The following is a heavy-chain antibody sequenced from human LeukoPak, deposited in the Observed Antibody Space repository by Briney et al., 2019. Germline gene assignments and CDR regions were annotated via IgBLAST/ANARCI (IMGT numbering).Heavy chain of an antibody. D-gene: IGHD2-2*02. CDR1: GGTFSSYA. V-gene: IGHV1-69*05. CDR2: IIPIFGTA. CDR3: ARGIVVEPAAIRWFDP. Sequence: SVKVSCKASGGTFSSYAISWVRQAPGQGLEWMGGIIPIFGTANYAQKFQGRVTITTDESTSTAYMELSSLRSEDTAVYYCARGIVVEPAAIRWFDPWGQGTPVIVSS. J-gene: IGHJ5*02.